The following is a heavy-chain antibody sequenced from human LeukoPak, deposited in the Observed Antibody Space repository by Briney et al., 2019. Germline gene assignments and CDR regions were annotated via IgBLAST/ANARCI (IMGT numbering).Heavy chain of an antibody. V-gene: IGHV3-48*01. J-gene: IGHJ6*03. Sequence: GGSLRLSCAASGFTFSSYSMNWVRQAPGKGLEWVSYISSSSSTIYYADSVKGRFTISRDNAKNSLYLQMNSLRAEDTAVYYCARAPTNYDFWSGYYYYMDVWGKGTTVTVSS. CDR3: ARAPTNYDFWSGYYYYMDV. CDR2: ISSSSSTI. D-gene: IGHD3-3*01. CDR1: GFTFSSYS.